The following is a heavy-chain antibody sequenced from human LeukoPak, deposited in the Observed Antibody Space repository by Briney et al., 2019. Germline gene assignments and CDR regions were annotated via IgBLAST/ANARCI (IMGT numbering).Heavy chain of an antibody. CDR1: GFTFDDSV. CDR3: ANDRVAMEYYCYYGMDV. Sequence: GGSLRLSCEASGFTFDDSVARWVRQAPGKGLEWVSGISGNSGNVGYADSVKGRFTISRDNAKNCLYLQMNSLRADDTASYYCANDRVAMEYYCYYGMDVWGQGTTVTVSS. J-gene: IGHJ6*02. CDR2: ISGNSGNV. V-gene: IGHV3-9*01. D-gene: IGHD5-12*01.